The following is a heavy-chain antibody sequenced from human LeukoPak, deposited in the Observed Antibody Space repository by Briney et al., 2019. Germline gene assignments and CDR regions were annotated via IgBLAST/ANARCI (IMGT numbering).Heavy chain of an antibody. Sequence: ASVKVSCKASGGTFSSYAISWLRQAPGQGLEWMGGIIPIFGTANYAQKFQGRVTITTDESTSTAYMELSSLRSEDTAVYYCARDRYSSSWYDYWGQGTLVTVSS. J-gene: IGHJ4*02. V-gene: IGHV1-69*05. CDR3: ARDRYSSSWYDY. CDR2: IIPIFGTA. CDR1: GGTFSSYA. D-gene: IGHD6-13*01.